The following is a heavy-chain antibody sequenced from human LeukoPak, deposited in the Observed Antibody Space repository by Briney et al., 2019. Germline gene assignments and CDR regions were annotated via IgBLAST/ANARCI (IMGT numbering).Heavy chain of an antibody. J-gene: IGHJ5*02. D-gene: IGHD6-25*01. CDR2: IIPILGIA. Sequence: SVKVSCEASGGTFSSYAISWVRQAPGQGLEWMGRIIPILGIANYARKFQGRVTITADRSTSTAYMELSSLRSEDTAVYYCARDPGAAGAGFVPWGEGTLVTVSS. CDR1: GGTFSSYA. V-gene: IGHV1-69*04. CDR3: ARDPGAAGAGFVP.